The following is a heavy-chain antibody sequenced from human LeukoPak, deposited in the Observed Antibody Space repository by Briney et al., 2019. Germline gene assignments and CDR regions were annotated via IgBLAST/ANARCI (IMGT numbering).Heavy chain of an antibody. CDR3: ARVSSCWYRPTSPYFDY. Sequence: GGSLRLSCAASGFTFSSYGMHWVRQAPGKGLEWVAVISYDGSNKYYADSVKGRFTISRDNSKNTLYLQMNSLRAEDTAVYYCARVSSCWYRPTSPYFDYWGQGTLVTVSS. CDR2: ISYDGSNK. J-gene: IGHJ4*02. CDR1: GFTFSSYG. D-gene: IGHD6-13*01. V-gene: IGHV3-30*03.